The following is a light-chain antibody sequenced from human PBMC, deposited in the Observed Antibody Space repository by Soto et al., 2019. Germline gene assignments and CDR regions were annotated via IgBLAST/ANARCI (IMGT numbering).Light chain of an antibody. V-gene: IGKV1-5*03. Sequence: DIQMTQSPSTLSASVGDRVTITCRASQSISSWLAWYQQKPGKAPNRLIYKASSLESGVPSRFSGSGSGTEFTLTISSLQPDDLATYYCQQYNSYPLTFGGGTKVEIK. CDR2: KAS. CDR1: QSISSW. J-gene: IGKJ4*01. CDR3: QQYNSYPLT.